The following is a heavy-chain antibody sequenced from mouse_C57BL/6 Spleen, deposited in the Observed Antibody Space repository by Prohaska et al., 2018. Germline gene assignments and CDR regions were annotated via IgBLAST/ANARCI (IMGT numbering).Heavy chain of an antibody. CDR2: SRRWSSTI. V-gene: IGHV5-17*01. CDR1: GFTFSDYG. Sequence: EVQLVESGGGLVKPGGSLKLSCAASGFTFSDYGMHWVRQAPAKGLEWVAYSRRWSSTIYYADTVKGRFTISRDNAKNTLFLQMTSLRSEDTAMYYCARPAYYSNYFDYWGQGTTLTVSS. J-gene: IGHJ2*01. CDR3: ARPAYYSNYFDY. D-gene: IGHD2-5*01.